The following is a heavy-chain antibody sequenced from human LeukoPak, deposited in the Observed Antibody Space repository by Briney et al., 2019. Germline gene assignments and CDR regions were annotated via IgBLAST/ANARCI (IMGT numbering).Heavy chain of an antibody. Sequence: PGGSLRLSCAASGFTFSSYAMHWVRQAPGKGLEWVAVISYDGSNKYYADSVKGRFTISRDNSKNTLYLQMNSLRAEDTAVYYCAKDLSGYVGPRYYYGMDVWGQGTTVTVSS. CDR2: ISYDGSNK. D-gene: IGHD5-12*01. CDR3: AKDLSGYVGPRYYYGMDV. J-gene: IGHJ6*02. CDR1: GFTFSSYA. V-gene: IGHV3-30-3*01.